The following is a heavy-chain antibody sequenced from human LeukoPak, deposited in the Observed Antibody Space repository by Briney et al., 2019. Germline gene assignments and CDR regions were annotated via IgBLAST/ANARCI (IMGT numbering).Heavy chain of an antibody. CDR1: CRFISSYY. D-gene: IGHD4-17*01. J-gene: IGHJ3*02. V-gene: IGHV4-59*08. Sequence: SETLSLTCTVSCRFISSYYWSSIRQPPGKGLEWIGYIYYSGSTNYNPSLKSRVTISVDTSKNQFSLKLSSVTAAGTAVYYCARVLAVTSAFDIWGQGTMVTVSS. CDR2: IYYSGST. CDR3: ARVLAVTSAFDI.